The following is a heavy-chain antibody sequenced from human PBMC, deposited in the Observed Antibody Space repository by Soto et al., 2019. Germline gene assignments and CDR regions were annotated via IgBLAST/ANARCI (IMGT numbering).Heavy chain of an antibody. CDR1: GVTASSNY. Sequence: GGSLGLSCAASGVTASSNYVTVFLNAPGKVLEWLSVIYSGGGTTYYADSVNGRFTISRDNSKNTLYLQMNSLRAEDTAVYYCARGGYKWNRAAFHYWGRGTLVTVSS. CDR2: IYSGGGTT. J-gene: IGHJ4*02. D-gene: IGHD1-20*01. CDR3: ARGGYKWNRAAFHY. V-gene: IGHV3-53*01.